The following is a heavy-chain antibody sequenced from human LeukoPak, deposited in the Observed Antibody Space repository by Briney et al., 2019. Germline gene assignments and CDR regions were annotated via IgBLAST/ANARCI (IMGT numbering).Heavy chain of an antibody. CDR2: ISYDGSNK. Sequence: GRSLRLSCAASGFTFSSYAMHWVRQAPGKGLEWVTLISYDGSNKYYPDSVKGRFTMSRDNAKNTLYLQMNSLRAEDMAVYYCARGNYYGMDVWGQGTTVTVSS. CDR3: ARGNYYGMDV. V-gene: IGHV3-30-3*01. J-gene: IGHJ6*02. CDR1: GFTFSSYA. D-gene: IGHD2/OR15-2a*01.